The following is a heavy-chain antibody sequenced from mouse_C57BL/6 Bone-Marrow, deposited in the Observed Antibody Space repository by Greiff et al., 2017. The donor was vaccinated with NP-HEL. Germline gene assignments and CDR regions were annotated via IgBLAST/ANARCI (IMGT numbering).Heavy chain of an antibody. D-gene: IGHD1-1*01. J-gene: IGHJ3*01. Sequence: QVQLKQSGPGLVAPSQSLSITCTVSGFSLTSYAISWVRQPPGKGLEWIGVIWTGGGTNYNSALKSRLSISKDNSKSQVFLKMNSLQTDDTARYYCARNWGTTVVPFAYWGQGTLVTVSA. CDR2: IWTGGGT. CDR1: GFSLTSYA. V-gene: IGHV2-9-1*01. CDR3: ARNWGTTVVPFAY.